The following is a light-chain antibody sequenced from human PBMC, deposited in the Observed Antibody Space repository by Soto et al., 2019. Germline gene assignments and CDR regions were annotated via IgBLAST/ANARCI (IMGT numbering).Light chain of an antibody. V-gene: IGKV3-11*01. J-gene: IGKJ5*01. Sequence: EIVLTQSPATLSLSPGERATVSCRASQSVSNYLGWYQQKAGQAPRLLIYDASNRATGIPARFSGSGSGTDFTLTISSLEPEDFDVYYCQHGGTFGQGTRLEIK. CDR2: DAS. CDR3: QHGGT. CDR1: QSVSNY.